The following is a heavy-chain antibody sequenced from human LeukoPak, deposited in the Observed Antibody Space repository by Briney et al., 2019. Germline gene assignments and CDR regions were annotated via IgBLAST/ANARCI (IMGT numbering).Heavy chain of an antibody. D-gene: IGHD2-2*01. CDR2: ISGSGGST. CDR1: GFTFRSYA. Sequence: GGPLSLSCAASGFTFRSYAMSGVRQAPGKGLERVPAISGSGGSTYYADSVKGRFTISRDNSKNTLYLQMNSLRAEDTAVYYCAKGRFYCSSTSCYLGSFDYWGQGTLVTVSS. J-gene: IGHJ4*02. CDR3: AKGRFYCSSTSCYLGSFDY. V-gene: IGHV3-23*01.